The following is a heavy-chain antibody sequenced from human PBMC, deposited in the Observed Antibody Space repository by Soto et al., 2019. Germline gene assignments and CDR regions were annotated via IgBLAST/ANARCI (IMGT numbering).Heavy chain of an antibody. CDR1: GDSIGRFY. J-gene: IGHJ6*02. V-gene: IGHV4-4*07. CDR2: VYSTGGT. CDR3: ARDLSGTGLDI. D-gene: IGHD1-26*01. Sequence: SETLSLTCNVSGDSIGRFYWSWIRQSAEKGLEWIGRVYSTGGTAYNPALKGRVTISLDRANNHVSLEMNSVTAADTAVYFCARDLSGTGLDIWGRGTRVTVSS.